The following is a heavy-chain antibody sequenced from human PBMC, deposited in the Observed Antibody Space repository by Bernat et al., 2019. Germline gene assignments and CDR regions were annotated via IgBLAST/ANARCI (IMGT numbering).Heavy chain of an antibody. J-gene: IGHJ4*02. CDR3: AKGWPIIFLGISDY. Sequence: QVQLVESGGGVVQPGRSLRLSCAASGFTFSSYGMHWVRQAPGKGLEWVAVISYDGSNKYYADSVKGRFTISRDNSKNTLYPQMNSLRAEDTAVYYCAKGWPIIFLGISDYWGQGTLVTVSS. CDR1: GFTFSSYG. D-gene: IGHD2-21*01. V-gene: IGHV3-30*18. CDR2: ISYDGSNK.